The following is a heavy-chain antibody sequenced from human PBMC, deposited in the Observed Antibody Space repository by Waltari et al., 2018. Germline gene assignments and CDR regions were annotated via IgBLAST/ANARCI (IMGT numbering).Heavy chain of an antibody. CDR3: ARSPQWPQPLLDVDD. J-gene: IGHJ4*01. Sequence: QVQLQQRGAGLLEPSEAVSLTCAVSGGSFSGYYWSWIRQPPGKGLEWVGEINDIGSSNNNPPFKGRVTRSLDTSKNHFSIKVCSVTAAVTAVDYGARSPQWPQPLLDVDDWVDGILVTVSA. CDR2: INDIGSS. CDR1: GGSFSGYY. V-gene: IGHV4-34*01. D-gene: IGHD1-26*01.